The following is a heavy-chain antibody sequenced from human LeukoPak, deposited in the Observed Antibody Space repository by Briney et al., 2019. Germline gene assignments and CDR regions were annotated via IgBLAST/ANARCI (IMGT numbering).Heavy chain of an antibody. CDR2: ISGSGGST. Sequence: GGSLRLSWAASGFTFSSYAMSWVRQAPGKGLEWVSAISGSGGSTYYADSVKGRFTISRDNSKNTLYLQMNSLRAEDTAVYYCAKTTRGYSYGYHFDYWGQGTLVTVSS. CDR3: AKTTRGYSYGYHFDY. CDR1: GFTFSSYA. D-gene: IGHD5-18*01. J-gene: IGHJ4*02. V-gene: IGHV3-23*01.